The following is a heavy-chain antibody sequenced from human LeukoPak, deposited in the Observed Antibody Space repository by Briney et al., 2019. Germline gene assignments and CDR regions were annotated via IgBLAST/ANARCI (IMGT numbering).Heavy chain of an antibody. V-gene: IGHV4-39*01. CDR3: AKSGGYGLIDY. Sequence: SETLSLTCAVSGASVSGSNYYWGWIRQPPGKGLEWIGNIYSSGSTYYNASLQSRVTISIDTSKNQFSLRLNSVTAADTALYYCAKSGGYGLIDYWGQGTRVTVSS. CDR2: IYSSGST. D-gene: IGHD1-26*01. J-gene: IGHJ4*02. CDR1: GASVSGSNYY.